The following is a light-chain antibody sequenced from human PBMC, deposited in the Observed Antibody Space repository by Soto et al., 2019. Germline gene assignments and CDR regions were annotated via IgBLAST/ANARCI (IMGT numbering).Light chain of an antibody. V-gene: IGLV2-8*01. CDR2: EVT. J-gene: IGLJ2*01. Sequence: QSVLTQPPSASGSPGQSVTLSCTGTSSDVGVHNFVSWYQQHPGKAPKFLIYEVTKRPSGVPDRFSGSKSGITASLTVSGLQADDEAYYYCSAYAGNNNPVIFGGGTKLTVL. CDR1: SSDVGVHNF. CDR3: SAYAGNNNPVI.